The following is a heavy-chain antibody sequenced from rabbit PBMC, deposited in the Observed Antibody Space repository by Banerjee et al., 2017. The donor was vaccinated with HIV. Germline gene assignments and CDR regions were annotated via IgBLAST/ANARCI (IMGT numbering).Heavy chain of an antibody. J-gene: IGHJ6*01. V-gene: IGHV1S45*01. D-gene: IGHD6-1*01. CDR2: IYSAYGST. CDR1: GFDISSYHM. Sequence: QEQLEESGGGLVKPEGSLTLTCTASGFDISSYHMQWVRQAPGKGLEWIGIIYSAYGSTYYANWAKGRFTISKTSATTVDLQMTSLTAADTATYFCARPLYDVISGGDDYAYATWGPGTLVTVS. CDR3: ARPLYDVISGGDDYAYAT.